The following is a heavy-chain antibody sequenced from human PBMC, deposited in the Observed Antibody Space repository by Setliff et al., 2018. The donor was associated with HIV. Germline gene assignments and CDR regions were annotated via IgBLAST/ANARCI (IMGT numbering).Heavy chain of an antibody. CDR1: GDSISSGSYY. Sequence: SGTLSLTCTVSGDSISSGSYYWTWIRQSAGKGLEWIGHIYTSGSTDYNPSLKSRLTISVDTSKNQFSLKLTSVTASDTAVYYCARAAAGNTGPFDLWGQGSPVTVS. J-gene: IGHJ4*02. V-gene: IGHV4-61*09. D-gene: IGHD4-17*01. CDR3: ARAAAGNTGPFDL. CDR2: IYTSGST.